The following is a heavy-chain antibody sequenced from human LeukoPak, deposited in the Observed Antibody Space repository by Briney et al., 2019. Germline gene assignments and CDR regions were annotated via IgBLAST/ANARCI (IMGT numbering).Heavy chain of an antibody. V-gene: IGHV3-9*01. J-gene: IGHJ4*02. D-gene: IGHD1-26*01. CDR1: GFTFSSHG. CDR3: ARDPAATPLDY. Sequence: GGSLRLSCAASGFTFSSHGMNWVRQAPGKGLEWVSGISWNSGSIGYADSVKGRFTISRDNAKNTLYLQMNSLRAEDTAVYYCARDPAATPLDYWGQGTLVTVSS. CDR2: ISWNSGSI.